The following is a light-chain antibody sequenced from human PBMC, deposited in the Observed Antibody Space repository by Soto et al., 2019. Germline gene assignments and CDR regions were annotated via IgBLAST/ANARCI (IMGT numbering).Light chain of an antibody. CDR3: QQLNSDPPIT. V-gene: IGKV1-39*01. Sequence: DIQMTQSPSTLSASVGDRVTITCRASQSISSYLNWYQQKPGRAPKLLIYTASTLQSGVPSRFSGRGSGTDFTLTISSLQPEDFATYYCQQLNSDPPITFGQGTRLEIK. CDR1: QSISSY. J-gene: IGKJ5*01. CDR2: TAS.